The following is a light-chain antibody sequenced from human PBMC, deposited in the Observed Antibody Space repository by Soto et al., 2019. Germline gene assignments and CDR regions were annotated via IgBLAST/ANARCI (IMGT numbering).Light chain of an antibody. J-gene: IGLJ1*01. V-gene: IGLV2-14*01. Sequence: QSVLTQPASVTGSPGQSITISCTGTGSDIGGSKYVSWYQQHPGKAPKLLIYEVSNRPSGVSNRFSGSKSANTASLTISGLQAEDEADYHCSSYTGRSALYVFGTGTKVTVL. CDR2: EVS. CDR1: GSDIGGSKY. CDR3: SSYTGRSALYV.